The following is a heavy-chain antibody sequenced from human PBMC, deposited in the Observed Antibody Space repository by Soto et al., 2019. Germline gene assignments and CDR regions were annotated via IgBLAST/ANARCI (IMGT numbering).Heavy chain of an antibody. V-gene: IGHV3-13*01. J-gene: IGHJ6*02. Sequence: GGSLRLCCAASGVTFSSYDMNWDCQATGKGLEWVSAIGTAGDTYYPGSLKGRFTISREDAKNSLYLQMNSLRAEDTAVYYCARESHRLAPYGMDVWGQGTTVTVSS. D-gene: IGHD6-25*01. CDR2: IGTAGDT. CDR3: ARESHRLAPYGMDV. CDR1: GVTFSSYD.